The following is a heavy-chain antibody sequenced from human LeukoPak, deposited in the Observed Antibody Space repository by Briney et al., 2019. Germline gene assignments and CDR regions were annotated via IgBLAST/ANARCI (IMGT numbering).Heavy chain of an antibody. Sequence: PGGSLRLSCAASGFTFSSYEMNWVRPAPGKGLEWVSYISSSGSTIYYADSVKGRFTISRDNAKNSLYLQMNSLRAEDTAVYYCARVSRTYYYDSSGYYFDYWGQGTLVTVSS. D-gene: IGHD3-22*01. CDR3: ARVSRTYYYDSSGYYFDY. CDR2: ISSSGSTI. J-gene: IGHJ4*02. CDR1: GFTFSSYE. V-gene: IGHV3-48*03.